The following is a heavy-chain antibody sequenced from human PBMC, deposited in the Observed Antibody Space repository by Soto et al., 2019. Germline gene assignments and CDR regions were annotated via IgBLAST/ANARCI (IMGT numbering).Heavy chain of an antibody. Sequence: SVKVSCKASGGTFSSYAISWVRQAPEQGLEWMGGIIPIFGTANYAQKFQGRVTITADESTSTAYMELSSLRSEDTAVYYCAIGGAYYYDSSGSHITGMDVWGQGTTVTVSS. CDR2: IIPIFGTA. J-gene: IGHJ6*02. D-gene: IGHD3-22*01. V-gene: IGHV1-69*13. CDR3: AIGGAYYYDSSGSHITGMDV. CDR1: GGTFSSYA.